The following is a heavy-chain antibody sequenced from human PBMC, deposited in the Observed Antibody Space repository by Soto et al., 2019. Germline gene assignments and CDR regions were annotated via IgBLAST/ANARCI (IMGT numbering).Heavy chain of an antibody. V-gene: IGHV1-69*01. J-gene: IGHJ5*02. D-gene: IGHD3-3*01. CDR1: GGTFSSYA. CDR2: IIPIFGTA. CDR3: ARESRGYDFWCGYLKNWFDP. Sequence: QVQLVQSGAEVKKPGSSVKVSCKASGGTFSSYAISWVRQAPGQGLEWMGGIIPIFGTANYAQKFQGRVTITADESTSTAYMELSSLRSEDTAVYYCARESRGYDFWCGYLKNWFDPWGQGTLVTVSS.